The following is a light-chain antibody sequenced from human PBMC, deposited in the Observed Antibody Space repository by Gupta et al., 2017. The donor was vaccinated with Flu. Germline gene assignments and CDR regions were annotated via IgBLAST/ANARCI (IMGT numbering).Light chain of an antibody. V-gene: IGLV1-44*01. Sequence: QSVLTQPPSASGTPGQRVTISCSGSSSNIGSNTVTWYQQLPGTAPKLLIYSNNQRPSGVPDRFSGSKSGTSASLAISGLQSEDEADYYCAAWDDSRNGQVFGGGTKLTVL. CDR3: AAWDDSRNGQV. CDR1: SSNIGSNT. CDR2: SNN. J-gene: IGLJ3*02.